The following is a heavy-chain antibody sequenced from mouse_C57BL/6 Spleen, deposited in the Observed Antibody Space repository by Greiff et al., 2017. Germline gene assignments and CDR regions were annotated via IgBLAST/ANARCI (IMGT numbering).Heavy chain of an antibody. CDR3: ASRGLFIATVEEWDFDV. CDR2: IDPADGET. J-gene: IGHJ1*03. D-gene: IGHD1-1*01. CDR1: GFNITNYY. V-gene: IGHV14-2*01. Sequence: EVQLQQPGAELVKPGASVKLSCTASGFNITNYYMHWVKQRTEQGLEWIGRIDPADGETKYAPKFQGKATLTVDPSSHTAYLQPSSLTSEDTSVYYCASRGLFIATVEEWDFDVWGTGTTVTVSS.